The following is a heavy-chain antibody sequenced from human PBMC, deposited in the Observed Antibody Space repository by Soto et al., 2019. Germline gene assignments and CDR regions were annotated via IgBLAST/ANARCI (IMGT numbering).Heavy chain of an antibody. CDR2: IQSGGTT. V-gene: IGHV3-66*01. CDR3: ARADEGFSGGSCLGVALDI. CDR1: GFTVSSKY. D-gene: IGHD2-15*01. J-gene: IGHJ3*02. Sequence: EVQLVESGGGLVQPGGSLRLSCAASGFTVSSKYMSWVRQAPGKGLEWVSLIQSGGTTYYADSVKGRLTISRDSSKNMLHLQMDSIRVEDTAVSYYARADEGFSGGSCLGVALDIWGKGTVVTVSS.